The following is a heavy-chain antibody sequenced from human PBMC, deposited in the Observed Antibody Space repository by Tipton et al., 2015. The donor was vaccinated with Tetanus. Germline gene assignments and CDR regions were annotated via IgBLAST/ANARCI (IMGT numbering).Heavy chain of an antibody. V-gene: IGHV1-69*01. D-gene: IGHD1-1*01. CDR3: AVGPYPLWKGHYSDY. CDR1: GGTFSKYA. CDR2: IIPVLGPA. Sequence: QLVQSGAEVKKPGSSVKVSCKASGGTFSKYALSWVRQAPGQGLEWVGGIIPVLGPAKYAQKFQGRVTITADESTSTGYMDFSGLRSDDTAVYYCAVGPYPLWKGHYSDYWGQGTLVTVSS. J-gene: IGHJ4*02.